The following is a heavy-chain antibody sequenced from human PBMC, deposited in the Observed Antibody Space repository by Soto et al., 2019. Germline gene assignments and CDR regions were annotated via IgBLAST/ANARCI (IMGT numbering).Heavy chain of an antibody. D-gene: IGHD3-16*01. V-gene: IGHV3-33*01. CDR3: ARGTSHYYYYMDV. J-gene: IGHJ6*03. CDR1: GFSFSYYG. CDR2: VWYDGSRT. Sequence: QEQLVESGGGMVQPGGSLRLSCEASGFSFSYYGLHWVRQAPGKGLEWVALVWYDGSRTYYSDSVKGRFTISRDNFKKTVDLQMNGLRVEDTALYYCARGTSHYYYYMDVWGEGTTVTVSS.